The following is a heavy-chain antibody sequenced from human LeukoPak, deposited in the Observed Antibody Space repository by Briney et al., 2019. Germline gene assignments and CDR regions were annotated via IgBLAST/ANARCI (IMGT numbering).Heavy chain of an antibody. D-gene: IGHD3-22*01. CDR1: GFTFSSYG. J-gene: IGHJ4*02. Sequence: PGGSLRLSCAASGFTFSSYGMHWVRQAPGKGLEWVAFIRYDGSNKYYADSVKGRFTISRDNSKNTLYLQMNSLRAEDTAVYYCAKDLLRLKRITMIEGPSYYFDYWGQGTLVTVSS. CDR2: IRYDGSNK. CDR3: AKDLLRLKRITMIEGPSYYFDY. V-gene: IGHV3-30*02.